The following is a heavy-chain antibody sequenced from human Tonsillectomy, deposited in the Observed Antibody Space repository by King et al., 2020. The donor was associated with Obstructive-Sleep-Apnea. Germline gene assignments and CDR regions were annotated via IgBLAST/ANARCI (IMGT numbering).Heavy chain of an antibody. CDR1: GFSFSSSW. Sequence: VQLVESGGGLVQPEGSLRLSCAASGFSFSSSWMHWVRQAPGKGLQWISYISSDVGATTYADSVRGRFTISRDNAKNTLFLQMSSLRAEDTAVYYCATAVMGGQGTLVTVSS. D-gene: IGHD2-8*01. CDR3: ATAVM. CDR2: ISSDVGAT. V-gene: IGHV3-74*02. J-gene: IGHJ4*02.